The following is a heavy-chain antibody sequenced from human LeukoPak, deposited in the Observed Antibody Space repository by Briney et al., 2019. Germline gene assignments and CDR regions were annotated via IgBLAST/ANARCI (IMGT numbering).Heavy chain of an antibody. CDR1: GGSISSYY. Sequence: SETLSLTCTVSGGSISSYYWSWIRQPAGKGLEWIGRIYTSGSTNYNPSLKSRVTMSVDTSKNQFSLKLSSVTAADTAVYYCARDYYDSSGHDAFDIWGQGTRVTVSS. J-gene: IGHJ3*02. V-gene: IGHV4-4*07. CDR3: ARDYYDSSGHDAFDI. D-gene: IGHD3-22*01. CDR2: IYTSGST.